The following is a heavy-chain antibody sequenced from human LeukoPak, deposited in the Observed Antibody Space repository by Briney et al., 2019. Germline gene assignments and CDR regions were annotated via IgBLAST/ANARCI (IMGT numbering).Heavy chain of an antibody. V-gene: IGHV3-7*01. J-gene: IGHJ5*02. D-gene: IGHD3-10*01. CDR1: GFTFSSYW. CDR3: ARGGSGTLYNWVGWFDP. Sequence: GGSLRLSCAASGFTFSSYWMSWVRQAPGKGLEWVANIKQDGSEKYYVDCVKGRFTISRDNAKNSLYLQMNSLRAEDTAVYYCARGGSGTLYNWVGWFDPWGQGTLVTVSS. CDR2: IKQDGSEK.